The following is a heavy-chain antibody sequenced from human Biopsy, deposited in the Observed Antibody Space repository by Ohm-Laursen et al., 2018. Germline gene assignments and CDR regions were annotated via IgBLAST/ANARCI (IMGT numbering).Heavy chain of an antibody. V-gene: IGHV1-46*01. D-gene: IGHD6-19*01. CDR1: GYSFTSNY. CDR2: INPSGSTT. J-gene: IGHJ4*02. CDR3: ARNTGWYGDLYYFDY. Sequence: ASVKVSCKASGYSFTSNYMHWVRQAPGQGLEWMGMINPSGSTTSYPQIFQGRVTVTRDTSKSTVYMELSSLRSADTAVYFCARNTGWYGDLYYFDYWGQGTLVTVSS.